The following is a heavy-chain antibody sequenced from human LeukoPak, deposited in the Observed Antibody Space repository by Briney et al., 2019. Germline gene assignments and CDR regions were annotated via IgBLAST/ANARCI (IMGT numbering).Heavy chain of an antibody. D-gene: IGHD2-15*01. V-gene: IGHV5-51*01. CDR3: ARYIAWSRDAFDI. J-gene: IGHJ3*02. CDR2: IYPGDSDT. Sequence: GESLKISCKGSGYSFSNYWIGWVRQMPGKGLEWMAMIYPGDSDTRYSPSFQGQVTISADKSITTAYLQWSSLKASDTAMYYCARYIAWSRDAFDIWGLGTMLTVSS. CDR1: GYSFSNYW.